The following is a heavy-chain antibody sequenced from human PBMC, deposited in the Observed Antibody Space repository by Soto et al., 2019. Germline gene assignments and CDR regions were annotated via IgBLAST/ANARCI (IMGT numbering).Heavy chain of an antibody. V-gene: IGHV4-34*01. CDR2: INHSGST. CDR3: ARFDAIPNYYYYYGMDV. Sequence: SETLSHTCAFYGWSFSGYYWSWIRQPPGKGLEWIGEINHSGSTNYNPSLKSRVTISVDTSKNQFSLKLSSVTAADTAVYYCARFDAIPNYYYYYGMDVWGQGTTVTVSS. CDR1: GWSFSGYY. J-gene: IGHJ6*02. D-gene: IGHD2-21*01.